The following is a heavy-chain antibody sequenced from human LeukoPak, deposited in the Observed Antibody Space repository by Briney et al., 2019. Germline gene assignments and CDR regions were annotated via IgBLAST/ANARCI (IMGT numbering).Heavy chain of an antibody. Sequence: PGGSLRLSCAASGFTFSRYGMHWVRQAPGKGLEWVAVIWYDGSNYYYADSVKGRFTISRDNSKNMLYLQMNSLRAEDTAVYYCARVGAADGNDAFDIWGQGTMVTVSS. CDR1: GFTFSRYG. CDR2: IWYDGSNY. CDR3: ARVGAADGNDAFDI. V-gene: IGHV3-33*01. J-gene: IGHJ3*02. D-gene: IGHD6-13*01.